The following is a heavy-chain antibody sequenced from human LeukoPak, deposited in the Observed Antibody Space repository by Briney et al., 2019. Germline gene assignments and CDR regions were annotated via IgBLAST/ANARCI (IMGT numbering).Heavy chain of an antibody. Sequence: SVKVSCKASGGTFSSYAISWVRQAPGQGLEWMGGIIPIFGTANYAQKFQGRVTITADESTSTAYMELSSLRSEDTAVYYCARDRGGIAVAGTNWFDPWGQGTLVTVSS. J-gene: IGHJ5*02. CDR3: ARDRGGIAVAGTNWFDP. CDR2: IIPIFGTA. CDR1: GGTFSSYA. D-gene: IGHD6-19*01. V-gene: IGHV1-69*01.